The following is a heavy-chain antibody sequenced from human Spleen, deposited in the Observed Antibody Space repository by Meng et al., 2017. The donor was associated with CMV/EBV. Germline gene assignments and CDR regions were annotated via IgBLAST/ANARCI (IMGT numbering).Heavy chain of an antibody. V-gene: IGHV3-33*06. J-gene: IGHJ3*02. CDR3: AKDDYRTPPPDAFDI. CDR1: GFTFSTYA. Sequence: GESLKISCAASGFTFSTYAMSWVRQAPGKGLEWVAVIWYDGKTKYYADSVKGRFSISRDNSKYTLYLQMNSLRADDTAVYYCAKDDYRTPPPDAFDIWGQGTMVTVSS. D-gene: IGHD4/OR15-4a*01. CDR2: IWYDGKTK.